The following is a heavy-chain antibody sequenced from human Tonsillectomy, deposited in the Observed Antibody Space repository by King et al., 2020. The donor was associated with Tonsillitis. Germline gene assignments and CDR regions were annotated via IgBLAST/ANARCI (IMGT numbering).Heavy chain of an antibody. CDR1: GYIFDSYW. D-gene: IGHD3-16*02. CDR2: INPRDFDT. V-gene: IGHV5-10-1*03. J-gene: IGHJ5*01. CDR3: AMVLLITFGGVIVGNWFDS. Sequence: VQLVESGAEVKKPGESLRMSCKGSGYIFDSYWIIWVRQMPGKGLEWMGRINPRDFDTEYSPSVEGHVTNAADKSSSTVYLQRNSLKASDTAMYYCAMVLLITFGGVIVGNWFDSRGQGTLVTVSS.